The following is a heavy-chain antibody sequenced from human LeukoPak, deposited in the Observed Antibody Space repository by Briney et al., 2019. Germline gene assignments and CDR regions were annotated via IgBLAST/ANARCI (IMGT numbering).Heavy chain of an antibody. CDR3: AKGGDGYNYGSYFDY. CDR1: GFTFSNG. J-gene: IGHJ4*02. CDR2: IRYDGNSE. D-gene: IGHD5-24*01. Sequence: GGSLRLSCAASGFTFSNGMHWVRQAPGKGLEWVAFIRYDGNSEFYVDSMKGRFTISRDNSKNTLYLQMNSLRAEDTAVYYCAKGGDGYNYGSYFDYWGQGTLVTVSS. V-gene: IGHV3-30*02.